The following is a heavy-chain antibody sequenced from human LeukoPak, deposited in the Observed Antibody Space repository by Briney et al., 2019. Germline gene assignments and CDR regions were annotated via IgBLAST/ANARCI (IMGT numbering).Heavy chain of an antibody. J-gene: IGHJ4*02. CDR1: GFTFTSYE. V-gene: IGHV3-48*03. Sequence: GGSLRLSCAASGFTFTSYEVNWVRQAPGKGLEWVSYIDNSGSTIYYADSVKGRFTISRDNAKNSVYLQMNSLRAEDTAVYYCAKDRDYYGSGSYYPDFDCWGQGTLVTVSS. CDR3: AKDRDYYGSGSYYPDFDC. D-gene: IGHD3-10*01. CDR2: IDNSGSTI.